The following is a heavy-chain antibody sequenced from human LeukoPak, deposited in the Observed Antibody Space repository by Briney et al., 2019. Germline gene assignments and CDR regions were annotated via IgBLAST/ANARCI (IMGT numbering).Heavy chain of an antibody. J-gene: IGHJ6*02. D-gene: IGHD3-10*01. CDR3: ATVGSHYYGSGSYYYGMDV. Sequence: ASVKVSCKVSGYTLTELSMHWVRQAPGKGLEWMGGFDPEDGETIYAQKFQGRVTMTEDTSTDTAYMERSSLRSEDTAVYYCATVGSHYYGSGSYYYGMDVWGQGTTVTVSS. CDR2: FDPEDGET. V-gene: IGHV1-24*01. CDR1: GYTLTELS.